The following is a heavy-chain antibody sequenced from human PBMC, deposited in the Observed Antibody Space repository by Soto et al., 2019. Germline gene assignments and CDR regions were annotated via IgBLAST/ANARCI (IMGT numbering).Heavy chain of an antibody. Sequence: SETLSLTCTVSGVSINNYYWILLRQPPGKGLEWIGYIYYSGSTNYNPSLKSRVTISVDTSKNQFSLNLSSVTAADTAVYYCARGTYCSSTSCYDFLVFDYWGRGTLVTVSS. V-gene: IGHV4-59*01. J-gene: IGHJ4*02. CDR3: ARGTYCSSTSCYDFLVFDY. D-gene: IGHD2-2*01. CDR1: GVSINNYY. CDR2: IYYSGST.